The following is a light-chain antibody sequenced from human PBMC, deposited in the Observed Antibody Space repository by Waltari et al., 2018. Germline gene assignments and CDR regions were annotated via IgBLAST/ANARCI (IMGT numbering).Light chain of an antibody. Sequence: QSALTQPPSASGSPGQSVTISCTGTSSDVGGYNYVSWYQQHPGKAPKLMIYEVSKRPSGVPDRFSGSESGNTASLTVSGLQADDEADYYCSSYAGSNNLGVFGTGTKVTVL. V-gene: IGLV2-8*01. J-gene: IGLJ1*01. CDR1: SSDVGGYNY. CDR3: SSYAGSNNLGV. CDR2: EVS.